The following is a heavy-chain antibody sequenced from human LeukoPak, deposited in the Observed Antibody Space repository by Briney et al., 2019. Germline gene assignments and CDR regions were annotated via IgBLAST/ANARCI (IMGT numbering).Heavy chain of an antibody. CDR3: ARWGITSYGMDV. Sequence: GGPLRLSCAASGFTFSSYTMNWVRQAPGKGLEWVSSISITSDYIYYPDSMKGRFTISRDNANNSLFLQMNSLRAEDTAVYYCARWGITSYGMDVWGQGTTVAVSS. D-gene: IGHD3-10*01. J-gene: IGHJ6*02. CDR1: GFTFSSYT. V-gene: IGHV3-21*01. CDR2: ISITSDYI.